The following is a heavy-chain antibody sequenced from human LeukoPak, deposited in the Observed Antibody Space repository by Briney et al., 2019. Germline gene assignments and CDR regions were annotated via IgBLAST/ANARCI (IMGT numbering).Heavy chain of an antibody. D-gene: IGHD3-10*01. CDR3: ARIRFPPLYASGTYWFDP. V-gene: IGHV1-2*02. CDR1: GFIFIGDY. J-gene: IGHJ5*02. CDR2: LNPKSGDI. Sequence: ASVKVSCKTSGFIFIGDYIHWLRQVPGKGLEWMGWLNPKSGDIHYAQKFQGRATLTGDTSISTAYMELSGLTSDDTAFYYSARIRFPPLYASGTYWFDPWGQGTLVTVSS.